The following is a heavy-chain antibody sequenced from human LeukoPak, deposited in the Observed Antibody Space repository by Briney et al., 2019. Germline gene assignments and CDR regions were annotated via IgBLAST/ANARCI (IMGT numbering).Heavy chain of an antibody. J-gene: IGHJ4*02. Sequence: AGGSLRLSCAASGFTFSSYAMHWVRQAPGKGLGWVAVISYDGSNKYYADSVKGRLTISRDNSKNSLYLQMNSLRAEDTAIYYCARDSPDYGGKGFDYWGQGTLVTVSS. D-gene: IGHD4-23*01. CDR3: ARDSPDYGGKGFDY. V-gene: IGHV3-30*14. CDR1: GFTFSSYA. CDR2: ISYDGSNK.